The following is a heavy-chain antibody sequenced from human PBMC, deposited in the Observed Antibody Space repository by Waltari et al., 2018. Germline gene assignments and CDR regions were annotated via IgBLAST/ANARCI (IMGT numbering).Heavy chain of an antibody. CDR3: AKGDTLTTRFFDP. J-gene: IGHJ5*02. Sequence: EVQLVESGGGLVKPGGSLRLSCAASGFSFNSYSMIWDRQAPGKGLEWVSSINYNGNYKYYADSVTGRFTISRDSATNSLYLQMTNLRVEDTAVYYCAKGDTLTTRFFDPWGQGTLVTVSS. CDR2: INYNGNYK. D-gene: IGHD4-17*01. V-gene: IGHV3-21*01. CDR1: GFSFNSYS.